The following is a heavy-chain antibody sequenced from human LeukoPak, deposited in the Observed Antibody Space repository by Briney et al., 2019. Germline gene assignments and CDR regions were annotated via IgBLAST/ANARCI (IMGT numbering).Heavy chain of an antibody. J-gene: IGHJ4*02. CDR3: AKDHRFLELTPDY. Sequence: GGSLRLSCAASRFTFSSYGMHWVRQAPGKGLEWVAVISYDGSNKYYADSVKGRFTISRDNSKNTLCLQMNSLRAEDTAVYYCAKDHRFLELTPDYWGQGTLVTVSS. D-gene: IGHD3-3*01. CDR1: RFTFSSYG. V-gene: IGHV3-30*18. CDR2: ISYDGSNK.